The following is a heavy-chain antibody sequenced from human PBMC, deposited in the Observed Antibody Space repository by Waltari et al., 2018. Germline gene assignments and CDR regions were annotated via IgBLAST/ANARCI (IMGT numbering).Heavy chain of an antibody. CDR2: VYVDGRT. D-gene: IGHD3-10*01. J-gene: IGHJ6*03. CDR1: GDPISSGFYH. Sequence: QVQLQESGPGLVKPSQTLSLTCSVSGDPISSGFYHWSWIRPPAGRGLEWMWRVYVDGRTAYNPARSSRVTISLDTSRNRFSLELTSVTAADTAIYYCARYYPSGKDYIDVWGKGTTVSVSS. V-gene: IGHV4-61*02. CDR3: ARYYPSGKDYIDV.